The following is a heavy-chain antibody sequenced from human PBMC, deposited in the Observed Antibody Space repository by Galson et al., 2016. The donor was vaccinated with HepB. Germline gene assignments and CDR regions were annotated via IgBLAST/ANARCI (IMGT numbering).Heavy chain of an antibody. J-gene: IGHJ4*02. CDR2: ISFNGAT. CDR3: ARDVAEGGATTFDY. Sequence: ETLSLTCTVSGASITSLYWNWIRQPPGRGLEWIGYISFNGATTYNPSLKSRLTISQDTSKNQFSLSLSSVTAADTALYYCARDVAEGGATTFDYWGPGPLVTVSA. V-gene: IGHV4-59*11. D-gene: IGHD1-26*01. CDR1: GASITSLY.